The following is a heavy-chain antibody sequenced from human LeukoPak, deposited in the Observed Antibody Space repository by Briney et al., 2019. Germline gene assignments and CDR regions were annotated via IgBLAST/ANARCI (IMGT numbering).Heavy chain of an antibody. D-gene: IGHD5-18*01. CDR1: GGTFSSYA. CDR2: IIPILGIA. CDR3: ARDGVDTAMVFYYYYGMDV. Sequence: SVKVSCKASGGTFSSYAISWVRQAPGQGLEWMGRIIPILGIANYAQKFQGRVTITADKPTSTAYMELSSLRSEDTAVYYCARDGVDTAMVFYYYYGMDVWGQGTTVTVSS. V-gene: IGHV1-69*04. J-gene: IGHJ6*02.